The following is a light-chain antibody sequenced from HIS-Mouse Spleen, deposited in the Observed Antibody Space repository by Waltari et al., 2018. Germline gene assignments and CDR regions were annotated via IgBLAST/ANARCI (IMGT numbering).Light chain of an antibody. V-gene: IGKV1-39*02. CDR3: QCGYRKPQAWT. CDR1: QSISSY. Sequence: DIQMTQSPSFLSASVGDRVTITCRASQSISSYLNWYQQKPGKAPKLLIYAASSLQSGVPSRFSGSGSGTDFTLTISSLQPEYFATYYCQCGYRKPQAWTFGQGTKVEIK. J-gene: IGKJ1*01. CDR2: AAS.